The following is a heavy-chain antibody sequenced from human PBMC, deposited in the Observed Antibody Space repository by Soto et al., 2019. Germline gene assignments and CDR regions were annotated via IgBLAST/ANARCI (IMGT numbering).Heavy chain of an antibody. CDR3: AKGYHYDRSGYFYGVDY. CDR2: ISVTGSTS. J-gene: IGHJ4*02. CDR1: GFTFSDYA. D-gene: IGHD3-22*01. Sequence: GGSLRLSCAASGFTFSDYAMSWVRQVPGKGLEWVSGISVTGSTSYHADAVKGRFTISRDNSKNTVYLQMSSLRAEDTAVYYCAKGYHYDRSGYFYGVDYWGQGTLVTVSS. V-gene: IGHV3-23*01.